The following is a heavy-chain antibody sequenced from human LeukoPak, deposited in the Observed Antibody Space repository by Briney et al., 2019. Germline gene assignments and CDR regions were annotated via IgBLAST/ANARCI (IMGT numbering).Heavy chain of an antibody. Sequence: GGSLRLSCAASGFTFDGYAMHWVRQAPGKGLEWVSGISWNSGSVGYADSVKGRFTISRDNAKNSLYLQMNSLRAEDTALYYCAKDMSMTTVTIWNWYFDLWGRGTLVTVSS. V-gene: IGHV3-9*01. D-gene: IGHD4-17*01. CDR1: GFTFDGYA. CDR3: AKDMSMTTVTIWNWYFDL. CDR2: ISWNSGSV. J-gene: IGHJ2*01.